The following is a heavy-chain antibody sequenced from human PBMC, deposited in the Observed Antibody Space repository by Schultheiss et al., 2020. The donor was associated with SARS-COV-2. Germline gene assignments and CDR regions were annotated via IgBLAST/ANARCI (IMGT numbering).Heavy chain of an antibody. CDR1: GGTFSSTA. J-gene: IGHJ6*02. D-gene: IGHD3-3*01. Sequence: SVKVTCKASGGTFSSTAISWERQAPGQGLERKGGIIPIFGTANYAQKFQGRVTITADESTSTAYLELSSLRSENTAVYYCANDMSRVTIFGFLRSDGMDVWGQGTTVTVSS. V-gene: IGHV1-69*13. CDR3: ANDMSRVTIFGFLRSDGMDV. CDR2: IIPIFGTA.